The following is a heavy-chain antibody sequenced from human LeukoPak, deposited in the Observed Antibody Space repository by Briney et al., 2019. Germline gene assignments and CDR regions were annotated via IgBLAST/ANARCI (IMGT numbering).Heavy chain of an antibody. V-gene: IGHV3-21*01. D-gene: IGHD3-16*01. CDR2: ISSSSSYI. CDR3: ARDDYVWGSPDY. J-gene: IGHJ4*02. Sequence: GGSLRLSCAASGFTFSSYSMNWVRQAPGKGLEWVSSISSSSSYIYYADSVKGRFTISRDNAKNSLYLQMNSLRAEDTAVYYCARDDYVWGSPDYWGQGTPVTVSS. CDR1: GFTFSSYS.